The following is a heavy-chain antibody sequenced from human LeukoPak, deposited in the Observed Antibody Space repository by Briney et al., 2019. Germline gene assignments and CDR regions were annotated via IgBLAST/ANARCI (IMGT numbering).Heavy chain of an antibody. CDR3: ARDGAVALFDY. D-gene: IGHD6-19*01. V-gene: IGHV3-23*01. J-gene: IGHJ4*02. CDR2: ISPGGGTT. Sequence: GGSLRLSCAVSGFAFGSEAMSWVRQSPARGLEWVASISPGGGTTYYADYVKGRFTISRDNAKNSLYLQMNSLRAEDTAVYYCARDGAVALFDYWGQGTLVTVSS. CDR1: GFAFGSEA.